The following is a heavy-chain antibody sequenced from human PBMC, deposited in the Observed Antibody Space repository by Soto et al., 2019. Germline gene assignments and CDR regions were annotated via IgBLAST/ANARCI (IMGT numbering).Heavy chain of an antibody. D-gene: IGHD5-18*01. V-gene: IGHV3-30-3*01. Sequence: QVQLVESGGGVVQPGRSLRLSCAASGFTFSSCAMHWVRQAPGKGLEWVAVISYDGSNKYYADSVKGRFTISRDNSKNTLYLQMNSLRAEDTAVYYCARVRGYSYVGGMGIWGQGTLVTVSS. CDR1: GFTFSSCA. J-gene: IGHJ4*02. CDR2: ISYDGSNK. CDR3: ARVRGYSYVGGMGI.